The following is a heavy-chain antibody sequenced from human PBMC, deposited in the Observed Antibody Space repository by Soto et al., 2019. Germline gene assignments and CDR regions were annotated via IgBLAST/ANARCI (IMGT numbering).Heavy chain of an antibody. CDR2: IYYSGST. V-gene: IGHV4-31*03. J-gene: IGHJ6*03. CDR3: ARGITIFGVVINYYYYMDV. CDR1: GGSISSGGYY. D-gene: IGHD3-3*01. Sequence: QVQLQESGPGLVKPSQTLSLTCTVSGGSISSGGYYWSWIRQHPGKGLEWIGYIYYSGSTYYNPSRKSRVTLSVDTSKNQFSRKLSSVTAADTAVYYCARGITIFGVVINYYYYMDVWGKGTTVTVSS.